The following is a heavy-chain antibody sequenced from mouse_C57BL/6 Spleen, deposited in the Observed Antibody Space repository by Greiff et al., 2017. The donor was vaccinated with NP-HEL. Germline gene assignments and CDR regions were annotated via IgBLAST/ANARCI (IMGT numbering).Heavy chain of an antibody. J-gene: IGHJ1*03. CDR2: IYPGDGDT. Sequence: VQLQQSGPELVKPGASVKISCKASGYAFSSSWMNWVKQRPGKGLEWIGRIYPGDGDTNYNWKFKGKATLTADKSSSTAYMQLSSLTSEDSAVYFCARSANDYDGWYFDVWGTGTTVTVSS. D-gene: IGHD2-4*01. CDR3: ARSANDYDGWYFDV. V-gene: IGHV1-82*01. CDR1: GYAFSSSW.